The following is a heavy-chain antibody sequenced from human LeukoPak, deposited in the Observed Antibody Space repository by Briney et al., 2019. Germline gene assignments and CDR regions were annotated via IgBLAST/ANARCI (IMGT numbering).Heavy chain of an antibody. CDR1: GYSISCGYY. V-gene: IGHV4-38-2*02. CDR2: IYHSGST. CDR3: ARLGGGNRGALRD. D-gene: IGHD4-23*01. Sequence: KPSETLSLTCTVSGYSISCGYYWGWIRQPPGKGLEWIGSIYHSGSTYYNPSLKSRVTISVDTSKNQFSLKLSSVTAADTAVYYCARLGGGNRGALRDWGQGTLVTVSS. J-gene: IGHJ4*02.